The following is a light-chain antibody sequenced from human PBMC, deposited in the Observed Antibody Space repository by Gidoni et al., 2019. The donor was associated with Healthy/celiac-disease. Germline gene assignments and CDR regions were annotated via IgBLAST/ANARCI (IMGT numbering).Light chain of an antibody. Sequence: QSVLPQPPSVSGSPGQRVTISCTGSSSNSGAGYDVHWYQQLPETAPKLLIYGNSNRPSGVPDRFSGSKSGTSASPAITGLQAEDEADYYCQSYDSSLSGWVFGGGTKLTVL. CDR3: QSYDSSLSGWV. J-gene: IGLJ3*02. CDR2: GNS. CDR1: SSNSGAGYD. V-gene: IGLV1-40*01.